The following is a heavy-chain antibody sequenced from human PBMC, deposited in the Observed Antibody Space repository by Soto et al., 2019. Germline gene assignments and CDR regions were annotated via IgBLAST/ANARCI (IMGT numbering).Heavy chain of an antibody. D-gene: IGHD2-15*01. CDR1: GFTFSSYA. Sequence: PGGSLRLSCAASGFTFSSYAMHWVRQAPGKGLEWVAVISYDGSNKYYADSVKGRFTISRDNSKNTLYLQMNSLRAEDTAVYYCARDSTCSGGSCLIPYNWFDPWGQGTLVTVSS. CDR2: ISYDGSNK. CDR3: ARDSTCSGGSCLIPYNWFDP. V-gene: IGHV3-30-3*01. J-gene: IGHJ5*02.